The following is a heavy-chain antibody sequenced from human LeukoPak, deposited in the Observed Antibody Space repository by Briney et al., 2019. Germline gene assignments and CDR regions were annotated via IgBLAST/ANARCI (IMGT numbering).Heavy chain of an antibody. CDR2: IYYSGST. D-gene: IGHD5-12*01. Sequence: SETLSLTCTVSGGSISSYYWSWIRQPPGKGLEWIGYIYYSGSTNYNPSLKSRVTISVDTSKNQFSLKLSSVTAADTAVYYCARDKGIVATIGDYYYYYGMDVWGQGTTVTASS. V-gene: IGHV4-59*01. CDR3: ARDKGIVATIGDYYYYYGMDV. J-gene: IGHJ6*02. CDR1: GGSISSYY.